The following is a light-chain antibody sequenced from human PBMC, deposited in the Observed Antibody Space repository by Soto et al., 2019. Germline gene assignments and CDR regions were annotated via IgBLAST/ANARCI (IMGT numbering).Light chain of an antibody. J-gene: IGLJ1*01. V-gene: IGLV1-40*01. Sequence: QAVVTQPPSVSGAPGQRVTISCTGSSSNIGAGFHVHWYQQLPGTAPKLFIYDNSNRPSGVPDRFSGSKSGTSASLAITGLQAEDEADYYCQSYDSSLSGGVFGTGTQLTVL. CDR3: QSYDSSLSGGV. CDR1: SSNIGAGFH. CDR2: DNS.